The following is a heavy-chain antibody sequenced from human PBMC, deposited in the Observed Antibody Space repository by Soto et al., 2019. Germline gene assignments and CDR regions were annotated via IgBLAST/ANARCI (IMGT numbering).Heavy chain of an antibody. CDR2: ISTDSGNT. V-gene: IGHV1-18*04. CDR1: GYTFTSFG. Sequence: QIHLVQSGGEVKRPGASVKVSCKTSGYTFTSFGINWVRQAPGQGLEWMGWISTDSGNTHYAQKIQGRVTLTTDSSTITVYMELRSLTSEDTAVYYCARDLVSNVGWPLDYWGQGTLVTVSS. J-gene: IGHJ4*02. D-gene: IGHD6-19*01. CDR3: ARDLVSNVGWPLDY.